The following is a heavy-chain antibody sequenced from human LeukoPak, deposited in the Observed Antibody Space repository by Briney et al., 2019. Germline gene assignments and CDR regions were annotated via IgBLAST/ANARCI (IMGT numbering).Heavy chain of an antibody. Sequence: GGSLRLSCAASGFTFSSYWMSWVRQAPGKGLEWFSGISWNSGSIGYADSVKGRFTISRDNAKNSLYLQMNSLRAEDTALYYCAKDKGNRYCSGGSCYEGYFQHWGQGTLVTVSS. CDR2: ISWNSGSI. D-gene: IGHD2-15*01. J-gene: IGHJ1*01. CDR3: AKDKGNRYCSGGSCYEGYFQH. V-gene: IGHV3-9*01. CDR1: GFTFSSYW.